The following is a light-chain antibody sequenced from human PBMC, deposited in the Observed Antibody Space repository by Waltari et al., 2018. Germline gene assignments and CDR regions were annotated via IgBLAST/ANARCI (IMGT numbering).Light chain of an antibody. CDR2: TSS. Sequence: DVQMTQSPSSVSASVGDRVTISCRASQGLSTWLAWYQQKPGRAPKLLIHTSSILQSGVPSRFSGSGSVTDFTLTISSLQPEDVATYYCQQANSFPWTFGQGTRVDIK. CDR3: QQANSFPWT. J-gene: IGKJ1*01. V-gene: IGKV1-12*01. CDR1: QGLSTW.